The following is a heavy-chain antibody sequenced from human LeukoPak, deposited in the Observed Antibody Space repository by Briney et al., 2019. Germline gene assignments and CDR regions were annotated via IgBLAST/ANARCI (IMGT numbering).Heavy chain of an antibody. V-gene: IGHV3-30*04. CDR1: GFTFSSYA. Sequence: PGGSLRLSCAASGFTFSSYAMHWVRQAPGKGLEWVAVISYDGSNKYYADSVKGRFTIPRDNSKNTLYLQMNSLRAEDTAVYYCATAAAGTSYWGQGTLVTVSS. D-gene: IGHD6-13*01. J-gene: IGHJ4*02. CDR3: ATAAAGTSY. CDR2: ISYDGSNK.